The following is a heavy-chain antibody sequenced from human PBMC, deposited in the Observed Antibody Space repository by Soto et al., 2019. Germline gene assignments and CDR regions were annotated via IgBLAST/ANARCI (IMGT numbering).Heavy chain of an antibody. CDR2: IHPGDSDI. J-gene: IGHJ6*02. CDR1: GYSFTNNW. Sequence: GESLKISCKGSGYSFTNNWIAWVRQMPGKGLEWMGIIHPGDSDIRYSPSFQGQVTISADKSINTAYLQWSSLKAADTAMYYCATSLIAAYVMDVWGQGTTVTVSS. D-gene: IGHD6-13*01. V-gene: IGHV5-51*01. CDR3: ATSLIAAYVMDV.